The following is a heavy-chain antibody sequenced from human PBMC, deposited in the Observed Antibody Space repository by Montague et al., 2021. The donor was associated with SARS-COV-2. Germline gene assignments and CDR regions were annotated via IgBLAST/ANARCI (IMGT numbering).Heavy chain of an antibody. D-gene: IGHD3-9*01. CDR2: IYYSGST. CDR3: ARHALGYFDWLNEGYFDY. Sequence: SETLSLTCTVSGGSISSYYWSWIRQPPGKGLEWIVYIYYSGSTNYNPSLKSRVTISIDTSKNQFSLKLSSVTAADTAVYYCARHALGYFDWLNEGYFDYWGQGTLVTVSS. J-gene: IGHJ4*02. V-gene: IGHV4-59*08. CDR1: GGSISSYY.